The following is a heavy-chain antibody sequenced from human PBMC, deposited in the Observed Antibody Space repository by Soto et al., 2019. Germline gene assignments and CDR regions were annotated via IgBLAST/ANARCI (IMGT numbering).Heavy chain of an antibody. D-gene: IGHD6-13*01. Sequence: ASVKVSCKASGYDFTAYDINWVRQASGQGLEWMGWMNPINGATGTARRFQGRVSLSRNTATGTAYLELTSLRSDGTAVYYFGRGPSPRAPAGGTPYYYAMDVWGQGTTVTVSS. J-gene: IGHJ6*02. V-gene: IGHV1-8*02. CDR2: MNPINGAT. CDR3: GRGPSPRAPAGGTPYYYAMDV. CDR1: GYDFTAYD.